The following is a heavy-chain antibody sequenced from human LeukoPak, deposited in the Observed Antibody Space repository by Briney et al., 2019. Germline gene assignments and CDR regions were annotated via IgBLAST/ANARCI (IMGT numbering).Heavy chain of an antibody. CDR3: AGSYYGSGSYRYYYYYYMDV. Sequence: ASVKVSCKASGYTFTGYYMHWVRQAPGQGLEWMGWINPNSGGTNYAQKFQGRVTMTRDTSISTAYMELSSLRSEDTAVYYCAGSYYGSGSYRYYYYYYMDVWGKGTTVTISS. CDR1: GYTFTGYY. D-gene: IGHD3-10*01. J-gene: IGHJ6*03. CDR2: INPNSGGT. V-gene: IGHV1-2*02.